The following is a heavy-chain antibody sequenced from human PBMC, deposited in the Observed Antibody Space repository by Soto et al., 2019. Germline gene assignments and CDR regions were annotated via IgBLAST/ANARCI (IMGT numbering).Heavy chain of an antibody. CDR1: GGSFSGYY. Sequence: SETLSLTCAVYGGSFSGYYWSWIRQPPGKGLEWIGEINHSGSTNYNPSLKSRVTISVDTSKNQFSLKLSSVTAADTAVYYCARTQKKQWLAGGWFDPWGQGTLVTVSS. CDR2: INHSGST. D-gene: IGHD6-19*01. J-gene: IGHJ5*02. CDR3: ARTQKKQWLAGGWFDP. V-gene: IGHV4-34*01.